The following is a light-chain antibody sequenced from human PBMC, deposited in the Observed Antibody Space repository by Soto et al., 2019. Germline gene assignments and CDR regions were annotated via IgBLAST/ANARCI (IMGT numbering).Light chain of an antibody. CDR2: AVT. J-gene: IGLJ2*01. CDR3: SSYTSSSTLE. CDR1: TSDVGGYNY. Sequence: QSVLTQPASVSGSPGQSITISCTGTTSDVGGYNYVSWYQQHPGKAPKLVIFAVTNRPSGVSNRFSGSKSGNTASLTISGLQAEDEAYYYCSSYTSSSTLEFGGGTQLTVL. V-gene: IGLV2-14*03.